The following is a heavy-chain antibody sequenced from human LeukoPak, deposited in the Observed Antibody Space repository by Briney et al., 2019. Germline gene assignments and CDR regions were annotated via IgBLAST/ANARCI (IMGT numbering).Heavy chain of an antibody. CDR2: INTHTGNP. Sequence: ASVKVSCKASGGNFISHAISWVRQAPRQGLEWMGWINTHTGNPTYAQGFTGRFVFSLDTSVSTAYLQISSLQAEDTAVYYCATAVAGYFFDYWGQGTLVTVSS. CDR1: GGNFISHA. V-gene: IGHV7-4-1*02. D-gene: IGHD6-19*01. CDR3: ATAVAGYFFDY. J-gene: IGHJ4*02.